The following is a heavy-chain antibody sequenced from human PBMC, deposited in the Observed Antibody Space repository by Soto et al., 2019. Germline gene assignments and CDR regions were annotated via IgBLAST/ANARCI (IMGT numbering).Heavy chain of an antibody. CDR3: ASVEQLYKNWFDP. Sequence: VKVSCKASGGTFSSYAISWVRQAPGQGLEWMGGIIPIFGTANYAQKFQGRVTITANESTSTAYMELSSLRSEDTAVYYCASVEQLYKNWFDPWGQGTLVTVSS. J-gene: IGHJ5*02. CDR2: IIPIFGTA. D-gene: IGHD6-6*01. CDR1: GGTFSSYA. V-gene: IGHV1-69*13.